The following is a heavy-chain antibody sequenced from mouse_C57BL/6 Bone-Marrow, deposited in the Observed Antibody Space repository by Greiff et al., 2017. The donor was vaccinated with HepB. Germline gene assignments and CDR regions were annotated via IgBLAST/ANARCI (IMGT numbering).Heavy chain of an antibody. D-gene: IGHD1-1*01. CDR3: ARGVITTVVATWYFDV. CDR2: IDPSDSET. J-gene: IGHJ1*03. Sequence: QVQLQQPGAELVRPGSSVKLSCKASGYTFTSYWMHWVKQRPIQGLEWIGNIDPSDSETHYNQKFKDKATLTVDKSSSTAYMQLSSLTSEDSAVYYFARGVITTVVATWYFDVWGTGTTVTVSS. V-gene: IGHV1-52*01. CDR1: GYTFTSYW.